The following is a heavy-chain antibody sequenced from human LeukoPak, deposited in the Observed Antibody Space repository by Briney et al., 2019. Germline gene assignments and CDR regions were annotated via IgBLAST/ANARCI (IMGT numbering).Heavy chain of an antibody. V-gene: IGHV3-21*01. D-gene: IGHD2-2*01. CDR2: ISSSSSYI. CDR1: GFTFSSYS. CDR3: ARGSQLLACCMDV. J-gene: IGHJ6*03. Sequence: GGSLRLSCAASGFTFSSYSMNWVRQAPGKGLEWVSSISSSSSYIYYADSVKGRFTISRDNAKNSLYLQMNSLRAEDTAVYYCARGSQLLACCMDVWGKGTTVTVSS.